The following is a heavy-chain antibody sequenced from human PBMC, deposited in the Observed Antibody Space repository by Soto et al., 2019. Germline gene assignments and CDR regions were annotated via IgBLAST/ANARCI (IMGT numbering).Heavy chain of an antibody. CDR2: IVPIFGTA. Sequence: QVQLVQSGAEVQKPGSSVKVSCKASGGTFSRHAISWVRQAPGQGLEWMGGIVPIFGTANYAQKFQGRVTITANESTSTAYMELSSLRSEDTAVYYCAERELAYGLDVWGQGTTVTVSS. J-gene: IGHJ6*02. CDR1: GGTFSRHA. V-gene: IGHV1-69*01. CDR3: AERELAYGLDV.